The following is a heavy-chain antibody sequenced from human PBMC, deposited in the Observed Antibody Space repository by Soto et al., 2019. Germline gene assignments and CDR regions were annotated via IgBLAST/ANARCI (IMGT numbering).Heavy chain of an antibody. D-gene: IGHD2-21*01. CDR1: GGSISSYY. CDR3: ARRGDGFFDS. J-gene: IGHJ4*02. Sequence: QVQLQESGPGLVKPSETLSLTCTVSGGSISSYYWSWIRQPPGKGLEWIGYIYYSGRTNYDPSLKGRVTISVDTSKNQSALKPGSVTAVDTAVYYCARRGDGFFDSWGQGTLVTVSS. CDR2: IYYSGRT. V-gene: IGHV4-59*08.